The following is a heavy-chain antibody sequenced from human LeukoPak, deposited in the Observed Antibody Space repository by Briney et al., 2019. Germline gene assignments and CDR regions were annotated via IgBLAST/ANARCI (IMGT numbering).Heavy chain of an antibody. CDR3: ASGGYDSSGHYDY. J-gene: IGHJ4*02. Sequence: ASVKVSCKASGYTFTDYYMHWVRQAPGQGLEWMGWIIPNSGGTHYEQKLQGRVTMTRDTSISTAYMELSRLRSDDTAVYYCASGGYDSSGHYDYWGQGTLVTVSS. D-gene: IGHD3-22*01. CDR1: GYTFTDYY. V-gene: IGHV1-2*02. CDR2: IIPNSGGT.